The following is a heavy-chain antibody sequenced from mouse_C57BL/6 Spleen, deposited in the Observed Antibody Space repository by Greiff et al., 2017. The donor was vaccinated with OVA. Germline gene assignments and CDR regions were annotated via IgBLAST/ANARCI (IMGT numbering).Heavy chain of an antibody. CDR3: ARVGPDWYFDV. V-gene: IGHV1-82*01. CDR2: IYPGDGDT. CDR1: GYAFSSSW. J-gene: IGHJ1*03. Sequence: QVQLKQSGPELVKPGASVKISCKASGYAFSSSWMNWVKQRPGKGLEWIGRIYPGDGDTNYNGKFKGKATLTADKSSSTAYMQLSSLTSEDSAVYFCARVGPDWYFDVWGTGTTVTVSA. D-gene: IGHD4-1*01.